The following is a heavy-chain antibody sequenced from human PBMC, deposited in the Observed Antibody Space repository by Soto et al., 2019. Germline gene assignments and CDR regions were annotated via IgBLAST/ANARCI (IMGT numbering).Heavy chain of an antibody. J-gene: IGHJ4*02. CDR3: AREASVLIPAAQPSRFDS. V-gene: IGHV1-18*01. D-gene: IGHD2-2*01. Sequence: ASVKVSCKGFGYSFMKYGINWVRQAPGQGLEWVGWISPYSGYTHSAQKFHGRLTLTTDAAASTAYMELRILRSADTALYYCAREASVLIPAAQPSRFDSWGQGTLVTVSS. CDR1: GYSFMKYG. CDR2: ISPYSGYT.